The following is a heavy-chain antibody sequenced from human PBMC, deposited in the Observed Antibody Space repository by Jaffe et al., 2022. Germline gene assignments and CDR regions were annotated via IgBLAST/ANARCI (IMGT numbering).Heavy chain of an antibody. CDR1: GFTFSSYA. J-gene: IGHJ4*02. D-gene: IGHD6-19*01. CDR3: AKGYVAVAGAHFDY. Sequence: EVQLVESGGGLVQPGGSLRLSCAASGFTFSSYAMHWVRQAPGKGLEYVSAISSNGGSTYYANSVKGRFTISRDNSKNTLYLQMGSLRAEDMAVYYCAKGYVAVAGAHFDYWGQGTLVTVSS. CDR2: ISSNGGST. V-gene: IGHV3-64*01.